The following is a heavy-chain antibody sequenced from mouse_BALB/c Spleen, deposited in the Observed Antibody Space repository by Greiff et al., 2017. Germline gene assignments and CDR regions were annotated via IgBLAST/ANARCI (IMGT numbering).Heavy chain of an antibody. CDR2: ISSGGSYT. J-gene: IGHJ3*01. CDR3: TRDYHYDYAWFAY. D-gene: IGHD2-4*01. V-gene: IGHV5-6-4*01. Sequence: EVQLVESGGGLVKPGGSLKLSCAASGFTFSSYTMSWVRQTPEKRLEWVATISSGGSYTYYPDSVKGRFTISRDNAKNTLYLQMSSLKSEDTAMYYCTRDYHYDYAWFAYWGQGTLVTVSA. CDR1: GFTFSSYT.